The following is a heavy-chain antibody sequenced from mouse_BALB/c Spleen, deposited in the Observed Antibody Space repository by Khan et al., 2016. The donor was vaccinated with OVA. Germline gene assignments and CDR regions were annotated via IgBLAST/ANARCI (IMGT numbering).Heavy chain of an antibody. CDR3: ARPGNRYERVCDD. V-gene: IGHV1S136*01. Sequence: VQLQQPGPELVKPGASVKMSCKASGYTFTRYVLHWVKQKPGQGLAWIGYINTYNDGAKYNEKFKGKATPTSAKSSSPANIELNSLTSYDSAVYYCARPGNRYERVCDDWGQGTTLTVAS. J-gene: IGHJ2*01. CDR2: INTYNDGA. CDR1: GYTFTRYV. D-gene: IGHD2-14*01.